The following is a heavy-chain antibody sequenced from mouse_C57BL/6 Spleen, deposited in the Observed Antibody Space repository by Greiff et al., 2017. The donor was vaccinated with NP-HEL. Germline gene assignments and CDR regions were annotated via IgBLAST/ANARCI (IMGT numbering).Heavy chain of an antibody. CDR2: IYPSDSET. V-gene: IGHV1-61*01. Sequence: VQLQQPGAELVRPGSSVKLSCKASGYTFTSYWMDWVKQRPGQGLEWIGNIYPSDSETHYNQKFKDKATLTVDKSSSTAYMQRSSLTSEDSAVYYCARRHYGSSPYFDYWGQGTTLTVSS. J-gene: IGHJ2*01. CDR3: ARRHYGSSPYFDY. D-gene: IGHD1-1*01. CDR1: GYTFTSYW.